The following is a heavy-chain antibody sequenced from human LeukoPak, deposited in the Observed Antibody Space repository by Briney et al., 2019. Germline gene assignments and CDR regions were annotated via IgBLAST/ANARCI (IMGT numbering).Heavy chain of an antibody. Sequence: GASVKVSCKASGGTFSSYAISWVRQAPGQGLEWMGGIIPIFGTANYAQKFQGRVTITADESTSTAYMELSGLRSEDTAVYYCASTSGYCTNGVCYGSAYGAFDYWGQGTLVTVSS. J-gene: IGHJ4*02. V-gene: IGHV1-69*01. CDR2: IIPIFGTA. CDR1: GGTFSSYA. CDR3: ASTSGYCTNGVCYGSAYGAFDY. D-gene: IGHD2-8*01.